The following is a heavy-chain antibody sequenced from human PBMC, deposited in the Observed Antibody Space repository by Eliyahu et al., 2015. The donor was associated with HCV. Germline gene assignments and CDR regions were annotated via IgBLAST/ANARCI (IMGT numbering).Heavy chain of an antibody. Sequence: EVQLLESGGGLVQPGGSLRLSCAASGFTFSSYAMSWVRQAPGKGLGWVSAISGSGGSTYYADSVKGRFTISRDNSKNTLYLQMNSLRAEDTAVYYCVTPLIVVNNYYYYGMDVWGQGTTVTVSS. CDR1: GFTFSSYA. CDR2: ISGSGGST. CDR3: VTPLIVVNNYYYYGMDV. D-gene: IGHD3-22*01. V-gene: IGHV3-23*01. J-gene: IGHJ6*02.